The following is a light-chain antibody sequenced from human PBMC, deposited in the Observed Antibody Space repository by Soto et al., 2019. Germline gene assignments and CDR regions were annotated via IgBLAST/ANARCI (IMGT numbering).Light chain of an antibody. Sequence: QSVLTQPPSASGSPGQSVAISCTGTSSDVGGNKYVSWYQQHPGKAPKLLIYEVSKRASGVPDRFSGSKSGNTASLTVSGLQAEDEADYYCGPYGGSRVFGGGTKVTVL. V-gene: IGLV2-8*01. J-gene: IGLJ2*01. CDR2: EVS. CDR1: SSDVGGNKY. CDR3: GPYGGSRV.